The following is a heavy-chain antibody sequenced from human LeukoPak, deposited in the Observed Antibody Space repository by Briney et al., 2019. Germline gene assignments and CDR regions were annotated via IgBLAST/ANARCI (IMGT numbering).Heavy chain of an antibody. CDR1: GYTFTGYY. V-gene: IGHV1-2*04. D-gene: IGHD2-2*02. CDR2: INPNSGGT. J-gene: IGHJ6*02. CDR3: ARDPGYCSSTSCYTNYYYGMDV. Sequence: ASVKVSCKASGYTFTGYYMHWVRQAPGQGLEWMGWINPNSGGTNYAQKFQGWVTMTRDTSASTAYMELSSLRSEDTAVYYCARDPGYCSSTSCYTNYYYGMDVWGQGTTVTVSS.